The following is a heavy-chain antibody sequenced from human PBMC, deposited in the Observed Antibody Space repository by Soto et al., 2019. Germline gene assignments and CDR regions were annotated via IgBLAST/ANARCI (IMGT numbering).Heavy chain of an antibody. Sequence: SSETLSLTCTVSGGSITSSYWSWIRRPPGKGLEWIAYIYDTGISGYTPSTSYNPSLKSRVTMSVDTSKSHFSLKLTSVTAADTAVYYCARGEDAFFYYGLDVWGQGITVTVSS. J-gene: IGHJ6*02. CDR2: IYDTGISGYTPST. CDR1: GGSITSSY. V-gene: IGHV4-59*01. CDR3: ARGEDAFFYYGLDV.